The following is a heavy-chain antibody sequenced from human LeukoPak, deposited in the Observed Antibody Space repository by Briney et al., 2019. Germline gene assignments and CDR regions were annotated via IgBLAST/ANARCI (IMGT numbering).Heavy chain of an antibody. CDR3: ARAYGSGSYYLVDY. CDR1: GFTFSDYY. V-gene: IGHV3-11*04. D-gene: IGHD3-10*01. J-gene: IGHJ4*02. Sequence: GGSLRLSCAASGFTFSDYYMSFIRQAPGKGLEWVSYISSSGSTIYYADSVKGRFTISRDNSRNTLYLQMNSLRAEDTAVYYCARAYGSGSYYLVDYWGQGTLVTVSS. CDR2: ISSSGSTI.